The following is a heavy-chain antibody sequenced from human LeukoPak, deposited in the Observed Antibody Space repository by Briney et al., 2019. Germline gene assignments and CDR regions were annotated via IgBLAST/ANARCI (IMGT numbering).Heavy chain of an antibody. CDR2: IYYSGST. CDR1: GGSISSSSYY. D-gene: IGHD5-18*01. Sequence: PSETLSLTCAVSGGSISSSSYYWGWIRQPPGKGLEWIGSIYYSGSTYYNPSLKSRVTISVDTSKNQFSLKLSSVTAADTAVYYCAKVYSYGYLDYWGQGTLVTVSS. V-gene: IGHV4-39*07. CDR3: AKVYSYGYLDY. J-gene: IGHJ4*02.